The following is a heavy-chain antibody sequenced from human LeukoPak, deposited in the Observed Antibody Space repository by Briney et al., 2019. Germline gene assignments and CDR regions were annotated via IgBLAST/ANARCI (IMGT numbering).Heavy chain of an antibody. Sequence: ASVKVSCKASGYTFTSYGISWVRQAPGQGLEWMGWISTYNGNTNYAQKFQVRVTMTTDTSTSTAYMELRSLRSDDTAVYYCARGLARGTYYYSEIDYWGQGTLVTVSS. V-gene: IGHV1-18*01. CDR2: ISTYNGNT. CDR1: GYTFTSYG. CDR3: ARGLARGTYYYSEIDY. J-gene: IGHJ4*02. D-gene: IGHD1-26*01.